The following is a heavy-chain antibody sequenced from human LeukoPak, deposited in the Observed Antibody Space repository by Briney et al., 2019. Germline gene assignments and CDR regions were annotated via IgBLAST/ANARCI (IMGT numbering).Heavy chain of an antibody. J-gene: IGHJ6*03. CDR3: ARRWNYGRNYYIDV. CDR2: INDSGRA. D-gene: IGHD1-7*01. CDR1: GGSFSNYY. V-gene: IGHV4-34*01. Sequence: SETLSLTCAVYGGSFSNYYWSWIRQPPGKGLEWLAEINDSGRANYNPSLMSRVTVSVDTSKKQFSLRLTSVTATDTAVYYWARRWNYGRNYYIDVWGKGATVSVSS.